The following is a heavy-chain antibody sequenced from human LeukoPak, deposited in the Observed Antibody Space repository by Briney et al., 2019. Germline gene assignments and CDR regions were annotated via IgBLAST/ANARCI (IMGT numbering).Heavy chain of an antibody. Sequence: GGSLRLSCAASGFTFSTYAMSWVRQAPGKGLEWVSGISGSGGSTFYADSVKGRFTISRDNSKNTLYLQMNSLRAEDTAVYYCALDGSSSWFGGYYFDYWGQGTLVTVSS. CDR3: ALDGSSSWFGGYYFDY. D-gene: IGHD6-13*01. CDR1: GFTFSTYA. V-gene: IGHV3-23*01. CDR2: ISGSGGST. J-gene: IGHJ4*02.